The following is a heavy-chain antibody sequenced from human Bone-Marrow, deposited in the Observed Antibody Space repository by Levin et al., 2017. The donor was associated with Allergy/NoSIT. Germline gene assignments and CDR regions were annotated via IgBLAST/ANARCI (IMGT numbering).Heavy chain of an antibody. V-gene: IGHV3-9*01. CDR1: GFAFDDYA. CDR2: ISWNSNSV. CDR3: AKAYSSSWYYFDY. Sequence: AGGSLRLSCTASGFAFDDYAMHWVRQAPGKGLEWVSGISWNSNSVDHADSVRGRFTISRDNAKNSLYLQMNSLRTEDTALYYCAKAYSSSWYYFDYWGQGTLVTVSS. D-gene: IGHD6-13*01. J-gene: IGHJ4*02.